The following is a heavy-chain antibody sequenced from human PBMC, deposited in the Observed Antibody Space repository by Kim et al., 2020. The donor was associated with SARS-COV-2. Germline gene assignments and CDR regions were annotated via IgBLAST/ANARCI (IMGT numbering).Heavy chain of an antibody. CDR3: ARFPLAAAGTVGVDY. CDR2: ISSSSSYI. J-gene: IGHJ4*02. CDR1: GFTFSSYS. D-gene: IGHD6-13*01. Sequence: GGSLRLSCAASGFTFSSYSMNWVRQAPGKGLEWVSSISSSSSYIYYADSVKGRFTISRDNAKNSLYLQMNSLRAEDTAVYYCARFPLAAAGTVGVDYWGQGTLVTVSS. V-gene: IGHV3-21*01.